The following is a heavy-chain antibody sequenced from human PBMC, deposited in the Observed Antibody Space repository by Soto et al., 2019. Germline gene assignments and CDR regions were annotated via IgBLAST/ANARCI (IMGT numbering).Heavy chain of an antibody. Sequence: SLRLSCAASGFTFSNAWMSWVRQAPGKGLEWVGRIKSKTDGGTTDYAAPVKGRFTISRDDSKNTLYLQMNSLKTEDTAVYYCTTVTFFDWLSHFDYWGQGTLVTVSS. CDR2: IKSKTDGGTT. CDR1: GFTFSNAW. V-gene: IGHV3-15*01. CDR3: TTVTFFDWLSHFDY. J-gene: IGHJ4*02. D-gene: IGHD3-9*01.